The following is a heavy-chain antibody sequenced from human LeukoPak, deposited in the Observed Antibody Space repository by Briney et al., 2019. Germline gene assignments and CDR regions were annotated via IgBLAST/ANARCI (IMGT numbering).Heavy chain of an antibody. CDR1: GYTFTSYD. D-gene: IGHD2-15*01. CDR3: ARPGYCSGGSCSHLDY. CDR2: MNPNSGNT. J-gene: IGHJ4*02. V-gene: IGHV1-8*01. Sequence: ASVKVSCKASGYTFTSYDINWVRQATGQGLEWMGWMNPNSGNTGYAQKFQGRVTMTRNTSISTAYMELSSLRSEDTAVYYCARPGYCSGGSCSHLDYWGQGTLVTVSS.